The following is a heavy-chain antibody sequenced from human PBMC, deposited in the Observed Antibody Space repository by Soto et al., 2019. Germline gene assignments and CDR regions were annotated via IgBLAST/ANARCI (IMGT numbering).Heavy chain of an antibody. J-gene: IGHJ4*02. CDR1: GFTFSSYG. V-gene: IGHV3-30*18. CDR3: AKGHCSSTSCYGFFLY. D-gene: IGHD2-2*01. Sequence: QTGGSLRLSCAASGFTFSSYGMHWVRQAPGKGLEWVAVISYDGSNKYYADSVKGRFTISRDNSKNTLYLKMNSLRAEDTAVYYCAKGHCSSTSCYGFFLYWGQGTLVTVSS. CDR2: ISYDGSNK.